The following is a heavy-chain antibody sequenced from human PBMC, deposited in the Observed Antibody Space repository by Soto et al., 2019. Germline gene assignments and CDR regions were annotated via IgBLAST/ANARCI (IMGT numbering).Heavy chain of an antibody. CDR2: IIPIFGTA. V-gene: IGHV1-69*13. D-gene: IGHD3-3*01. J-gene: IGHJ4*02. CDR1: GGTFSSYA. CDR3: ARGLEKITIFGVVITSGFDY. Sequence: SVKVSCKASGGTFSSYAISWVRQAPGQGLEWMGGIIPIFGTANYAQKFQGRVTITADESTSTAYMELSSLRSEDTAVYYCARGLEKITIFGVVITSGFDYWGQGTLVTVS.